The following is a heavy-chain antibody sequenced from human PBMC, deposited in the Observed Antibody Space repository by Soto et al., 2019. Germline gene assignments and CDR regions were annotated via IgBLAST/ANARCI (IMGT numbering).Heavy chain of an antibody. V-gene: IGHV3-21*01. D-gene: IGHD2-15*01. Sequence: PGGSLRLSCVGSGFTFSTYSINWVRQAPGKGLEWVSSISSRSDIYYADSVKGRFTISRDNAKNSVSLQMNSLRAEDTAVYYCASQSTHWHLAYGLDVWGQGTTVTVSS. CDR1: GFTFSTYS. CDR2: ISSRSDI. J-gene: IGHJ6*02. CDR3: ASQSTHWHLAYGLDV.